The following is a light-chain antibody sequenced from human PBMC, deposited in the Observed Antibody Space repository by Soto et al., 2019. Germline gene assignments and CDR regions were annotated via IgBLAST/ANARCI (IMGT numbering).Light chain of an antibody. Sequence: DIQMTQSPSSLSASIGDRVTITCRTSQNINSFLNWYQQKPGKSPRLLIYSASSLQTGVPSRFSGSGSGTDFTLTISSLQTEDFATYYCQQYHSFPLTFCGGTKVEIK. CDR2: SAS. V-gene: IGKV1-39*01. CDR3: QQYHSFPLT. CDR1: QNINSF. J-gene: IGKJ4*01.